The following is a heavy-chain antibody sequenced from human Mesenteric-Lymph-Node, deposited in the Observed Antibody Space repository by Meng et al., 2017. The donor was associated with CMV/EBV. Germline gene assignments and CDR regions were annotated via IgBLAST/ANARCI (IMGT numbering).Heavy chain of an antibody. Sequence: TVSGGSIRSGGCYWGWIRQHPGKGLEWIVYIYYSGSTYYNPSLQSRVTISVETSKNQFSLRLNSVTAADTAGYYCARDNDGYNSVDYWGQGTLVTVSS. CDR1: GGSIRSGGCY. V-gene: IGHV4-31*03. CDR3: ARDNDGYNSVDY. J-gene: IGHJ4*02. D-gene: IGHD5-24*01. CDR2: IYYSGST.